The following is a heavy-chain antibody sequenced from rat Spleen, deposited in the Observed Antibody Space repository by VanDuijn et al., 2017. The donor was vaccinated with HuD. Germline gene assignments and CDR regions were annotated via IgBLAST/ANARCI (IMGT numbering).Heavy chain of an antibody. CDR3: TRDVANYYGGTY. D-gene: IGHD1-12*02. CDR1: GFSFTSNG. Sequence: QVHLKESGPGLVQPSQTLSLTCTVSGFSFTSNGVSWVRQFPGKGLEWIATISSSGITFYNSALKSRLSISRDTSKSQVFLKVNSLQTEDTAIYFCTRDVANYYGGTYWGQGTLVTVSS. V-gene: IGHV2S12*01. CDR2: ISSSGIT. J-gene: IGHJ3*01.